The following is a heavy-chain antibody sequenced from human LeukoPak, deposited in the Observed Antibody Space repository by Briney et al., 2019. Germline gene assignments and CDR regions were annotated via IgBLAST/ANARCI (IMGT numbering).Heavy chain of an antibody. D-gene: IGHD2-15*01. Sequence: GESLEISCKGSGYRFTDYWIGWVRQMPGKGLEWVGIIHPRDSDTIYSPSFQGQVTISADKSISTAYLQWSSLKATDTAMYYCARYSCSGGTCYPPPDWGQGTLVTVSS. CDR3: ARYSCSGGTCYPPPD. V-gene: IGHV5-51*01. J-gene: IGHJ4*02. CDR1: GYRFTDYW. CDR2: IHPRDSDT.